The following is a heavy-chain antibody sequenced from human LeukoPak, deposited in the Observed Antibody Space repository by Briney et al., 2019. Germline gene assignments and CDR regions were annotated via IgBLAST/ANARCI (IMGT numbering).Heavy chain of an antibody. V-gene: IGHV3-33*01. J-gene: IGHJ6*02. CDR2: IWYDGSNK. CDR3: ARYCSSASCYYYYYGMDV. D-gene: IGHD2-2*01. Sequence: GRSLRLSCAASGFTFSNYGMHWVHQAPGKGLEWVAVIWYDGSNKYYADSVKGRFTVSRDNSKNTLYLQANSLRAEDTAVYYCARYCSSASCYYYYYGMDVWGQGTTVTVSS. CDR1: GFTFSNYG.